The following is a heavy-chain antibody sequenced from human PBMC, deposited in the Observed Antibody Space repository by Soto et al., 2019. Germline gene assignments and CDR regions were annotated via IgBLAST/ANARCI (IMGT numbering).Heavy chain of an antibody. CDR1: GYSFTHYW. Sequence: GESLKISCTSSGYSFTHYWIGWVRQMPGEGLEWMGIIHPGNSDTRYRPSFQGQVTISVDKSISTAYLQWSSLKASDTGMYYCVAATYSSGWNGWGQGTLVTVSS. D-gene: IGHD6-19*01. CDR3: VAATYSSGWNG. CDR2: IHPGNSDT. V-gene: IGHV5-51*01. J-gene: IGHJ4*02.